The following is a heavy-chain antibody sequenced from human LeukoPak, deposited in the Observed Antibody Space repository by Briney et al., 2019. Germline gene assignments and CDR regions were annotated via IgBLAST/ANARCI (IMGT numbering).Heavy chain of an antibody. D-gene: IGHD3-10*01. Sequence: ASVKVSCKASGGTFSSYAISWVRQAPGQGLEWMGGIIPIFGTANYAQKFQGRVTITADESTSTAYTELSSLRSEDTAVYYCARVSRGITSDAFDIWGQGTMVTVSS. V-gene: IGHV1-69*01. CDR2: IIPIFGTA. CDR1: GGTFSSYA. CDR3: ARVSRGITSDAFDI. J-gene: IGHJ3*02.